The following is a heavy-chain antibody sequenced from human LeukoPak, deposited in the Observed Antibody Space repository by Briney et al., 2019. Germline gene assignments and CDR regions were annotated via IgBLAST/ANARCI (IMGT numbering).Heavy chain of an antibody. CDR3: TNTVVVVASTGFDY. J-gene: IGHJ4*02. Sequence: GGSLRLSCAASGFTFTNAWMSWVRQAPGKGLEWVGRIKSKTDGGTTDYAAPVKGRFTISRDDSKNTLYLQMNSLETEDTAVFYCTNTVVVVASTGFDYWGQGTLVTVSS. CDR1: GFTFTNAW. V-gene: IGHV3-15*01. CDR2: IKSKTDGGTT. D-gene: IGHD2-15*01.